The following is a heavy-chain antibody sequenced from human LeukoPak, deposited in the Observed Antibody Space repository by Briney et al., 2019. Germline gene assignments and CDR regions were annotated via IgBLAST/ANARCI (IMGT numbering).Heavy chain of an antibody. CDR2: ISYDGSNK. CDR1: GFTFSSYG. J-gene: IGHJ6*02. D-gene: IGHD4-4*01. CDR3: AKDYSNSYYYYYGMDV. Sequence: QSGGSLRLSCAASGFTFSSYGMHWVRQAPGKGLEWVAGISYDGSNKYYADSVKGRFTISRDNSKNTLYLQMNSLRAEDMAVYYCAKDYSNSYYYYYGMDVWGQGTTVTVSS. V-gene: IGHV3-30*18.